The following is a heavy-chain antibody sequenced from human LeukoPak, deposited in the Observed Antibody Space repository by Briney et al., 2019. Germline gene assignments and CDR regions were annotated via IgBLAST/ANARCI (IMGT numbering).Heavy chain of an antibody. Sequence: PSETLSLTCTVSGGSISSYYWSWIRQPPGKGLEWIGYIYYSGSTYYDPSLKSRFTISIDTSKNPFSLKMNTVTAADTAVYYCARRGGGRVGSGSYWYFDYWGQGTLVTVSS. V-gene: IGHV4-59*08. CDR2: IYYSGST. J-gene: IGHJ4*02. CDR1: GGSISSYY. D-gene: IGHD3-10*01. CDR3: ARRGGGRVGSGSYWYFDY.